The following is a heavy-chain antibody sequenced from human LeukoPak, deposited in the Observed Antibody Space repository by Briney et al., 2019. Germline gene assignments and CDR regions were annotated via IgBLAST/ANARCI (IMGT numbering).Heavy chain of an antibody. CDR1: GFTFNIYW. CDR3: ASGSWSELGELSSNFDY. CDR2: IKQDGSVK. J-gene: IGHJ4*02. D-gene: IGHD3-16*02. Sequence: GGSLRLSCAASGFTFNIYWMSWVRQAPGKGLEWVASIKQDGSVKHFLDSVKGRFTISRDNAKNSLYLQMNSLRAEDTAVYYCASGSWSELGELSSNFDYWGQGTLVTVSS. V-gene: IGHV3-7*01.